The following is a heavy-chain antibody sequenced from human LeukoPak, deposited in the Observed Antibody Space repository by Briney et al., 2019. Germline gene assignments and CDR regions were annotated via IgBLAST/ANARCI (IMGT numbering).Heavy chain of an antibody. D-gene: IGHD2-15*01. CDR1: GFTFSNYW. CDR2: INSDGINT. V-gene: IGHV3-74*01. CDR3: AKGQYCSGGSCYEDY. Sequence: GGSLRLSCAASGFTFSNYWMHWVRQAPGKGLVWVSRINSDGINTSYADSVKGRFTISRDNSKNTLYLQMNSLRAEDTAVYYCAKGQYCSGGSCYEDYWGQGTLVTVSS. J-gene: IGHJ4*02.